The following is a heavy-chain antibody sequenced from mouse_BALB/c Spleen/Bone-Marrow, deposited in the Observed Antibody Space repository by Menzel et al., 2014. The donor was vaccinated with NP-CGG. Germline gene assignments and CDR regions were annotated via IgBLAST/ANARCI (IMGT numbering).Heavy chain of an antibody. CDR3: ARYGNYPLFAY. CDR2: ISPSTGYS. V-gene: IGHV1-7*01. D-gene: IGHD2-1*01. J-gene: IGHJ3*01. Sequence: QVQLKQSGAELAKPEASVKMSCKASGYSFTNYWMHWAKQRPGQGLEWIGYISPSTGYSEYNQKFKDKATLTADKSSNIAYMQLSSLTSEDPAVYYCARYGNYPLFAYWGQGTLVTVSA. CDR1: GYSFTNYW.